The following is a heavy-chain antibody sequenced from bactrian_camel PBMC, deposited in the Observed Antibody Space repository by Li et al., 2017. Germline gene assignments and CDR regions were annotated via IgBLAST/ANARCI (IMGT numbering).Heavy chain of an antibody. J-gene: IGHJ4*01. CDR1: RYMFSLCD. Sequence: HVQLVESGGGSVQAGGSLKLSCTPSRYMFSLCDMAWYRQAPGKERELVSSISSGGNIRYRDSVKGRFTISRDNTKNTLYLQMDSLHPDDTAIYYCAAGNLCAAWNRTQSYMSWGQGTQVTVS. CDR3: AAGNLCAAWNRTQSYMS. V-gene: IGHV3S53*01. CDR2: ISSGGNI. D-gene: IGHD1*01.